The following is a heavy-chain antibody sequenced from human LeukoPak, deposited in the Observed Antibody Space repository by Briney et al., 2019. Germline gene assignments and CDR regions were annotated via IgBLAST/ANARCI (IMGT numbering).Heavy chain of an antibody. Sequence: ASVKVSCKASGYTFTSYGISWVRQAPGQGLEWMGGIIPIFGTANYAQKFQGRVTITADESTSTAYMELSSLRSEDTAVYYCARVMVAATHPDYWGQGTLVTVSS. V-gene: IGHV1-69*13. CDR2: IIPIFGTA. D-gene: IGHD2-15*01. CDR3: ARVMVAATHPDY. CDR1: GYTFTSYG. J-gene: IGHJ4*02.